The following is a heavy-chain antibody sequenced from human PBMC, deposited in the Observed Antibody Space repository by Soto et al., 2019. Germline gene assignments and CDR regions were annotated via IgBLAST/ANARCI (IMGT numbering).Heavy chain of an antibody. CDR1: GITLSDNY. CDR2: LTRGSLM. V-gene: IGHV3-48*01. J-gene: IGHJ4*02. CDR3: LDGNDN. Sequence: EVQLVESGGALVQPGGSLRLSCAVAGITLSDNYMNWVRQAPGEGLEWVSTLTRGSLMYYADSVKGRFTISSDNAKNSVYLQMNSLRVEATAMYYGLDGNDNWGQGTLVIVSS.